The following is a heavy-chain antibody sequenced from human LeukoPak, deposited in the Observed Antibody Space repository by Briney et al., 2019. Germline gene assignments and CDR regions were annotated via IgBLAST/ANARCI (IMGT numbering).Heavy chain of an antibody. Sequence: GGSLRLSCGASGFTFSSYWMSWVRQAPGKGLEWVANIKQDGSEQYYVDSVKGRFTISRDNAKNSVYLQMNSLRDEDTAVYYCARGHYYGSGSYYKVVRKMYYFDYWGQGTLVTVSS. CDR3: ARGHYYGSGSYYKVVRKMYYFDY. V-gene: IGHV3-7*01. D-gene: IGHD3-10*01. CDR1: GFTFSSYW. J-gene: IGHJ4*02. CDR2: IKQDGSEQ.